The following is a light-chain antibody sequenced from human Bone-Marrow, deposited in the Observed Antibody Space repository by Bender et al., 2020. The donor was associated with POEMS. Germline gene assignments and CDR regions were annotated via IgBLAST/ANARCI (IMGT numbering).Light chain of an antibody. V-gene: IGLV2-23*02. CDR3: CSYTSGSTLI. J-gene: IGLJ2*01. CDR2: EVN. CDR1: SNDVGHNND. Sequence: QSALTQPASVSGSPGQSITISCSGTSNDVGHNNDVSWYRQYPGEVPKVLIYEVNKRPSGVSDRFSGSRSGNTASLTVSELQAEDEADYYCCSYTSGSTLIFGGGTKVTVL.